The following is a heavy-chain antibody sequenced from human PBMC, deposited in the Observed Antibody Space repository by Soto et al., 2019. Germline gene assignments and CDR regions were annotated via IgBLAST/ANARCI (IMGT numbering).Heavy chain of an antibody. CDR1: GGSISSGGYY. J-gene: IGHJ6*02. D-gene: IGHD3-3*01. V-gene: IGHV4-31*03. CDR2: IYYSGST. CDR3: ARGGGPDFWSGYLIDSYYCLGMDV. Sequence: QVQLQESGPGLVKPSQTLSLTCTVSGGSISSGGYYWSWIRQHPGKGLEWIGYIYYSGSTYYNPSLKSRVTISVDTSKSQFSLKLSSVSAAETAVYYCARGGGPDFWSGYLIDSYYCLGMDVWGQGTTVTVSS.